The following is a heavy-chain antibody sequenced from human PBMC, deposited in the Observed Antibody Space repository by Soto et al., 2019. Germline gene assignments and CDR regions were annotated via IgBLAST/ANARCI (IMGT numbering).Heavy chain of an antibody. Sequence: PSETLCLTCAVVGDARSGRSGDLIRQSPGKGLEWIGELEQSGGTNYNPSLKSRAIISDDTSKNQFSLTLTSVTAADTAVYYCAREDSYGSSGESLEVWGQGNTVNVSS. CDR2: LEQSGGT. V-gene: IGHV4-34*01. J-gene: IGHJ6*01. D-gene: IGHD3-16*01. CDR1: GDARSGRS. CDR3: AREDSYGSSGESLEV.